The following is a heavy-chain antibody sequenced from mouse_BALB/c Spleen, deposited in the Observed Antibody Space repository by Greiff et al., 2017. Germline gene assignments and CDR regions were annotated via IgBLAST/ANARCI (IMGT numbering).Heavy chain of an antibody. Sequence: QVQLQQSGAELVKPGASVKLSCKASGYTFTSYYMYWVKQRPGQGLEWIGGINPSTGGTNYNEKFKSKATLTVDKSSSTAYMQLSSLTSEDSAVYYCTRSYGSTPMDYWGQGTSVTVSS. CDR3: TRSYGSTPMDY. V-gene: IGHV1S81*02. D-gene: IGHD1-1*01. CDR2: INPSTGGT. J-gene: IGHJ4*01. CDR1: GYTFTSYY.